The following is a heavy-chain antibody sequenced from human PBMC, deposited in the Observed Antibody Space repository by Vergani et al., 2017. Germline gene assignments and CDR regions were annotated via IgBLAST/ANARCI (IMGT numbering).Heavy chain of an antibody. Sequence: QVQLQESGPGLVKPSETLSLTCIVSGDSVISTDYHWGWIRQPPGKGLEWIGSMDYSRSTSYNPSVESRISISFGTPKNQFSLRLTSVTAADTAVYYCASKRGACRAAYCHSYAFWGTGPLVGVSS. CDR1: GDSVISTDYH. CDR3: ASKRGACRAAYCHSYAF. J-gene: IGHJ4*02. V-gene: IGHV4-39*01. D-gene: IGHD2-15*01. CDR2: MDYSRST.